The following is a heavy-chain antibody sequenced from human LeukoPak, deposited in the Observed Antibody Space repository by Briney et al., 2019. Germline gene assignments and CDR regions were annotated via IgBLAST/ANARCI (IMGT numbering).Heavy chain of an antibody. CDR1: GYTFTGYY. J-gene: IGHJ6*03. Sequence: ASVKVSCKASGYTFTGYYMHWVRQAPGQGLEWMGWINPNSGGTNYAQKFQGRVTMTRDTSISTAYMELSRLRSDDTAVYYCATYSPFEYSSSWPPDYYYYMDVWGKGTTVTVSS. CDR2: INPNSGGT. D-gene: IGHD6-13*01. CDR3: ATYSPFEYSSSWPPDYYYYMDV. V-gene: IGHV1-2*02.